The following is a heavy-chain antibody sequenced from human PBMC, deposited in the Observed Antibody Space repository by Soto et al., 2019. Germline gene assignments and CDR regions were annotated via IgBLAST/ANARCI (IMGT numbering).Heavy chain of an antibody. J-gene: IGHJ6*02. CDR1: GFTFSSYW. CDR3: ARDLGATPVQPNGMDV. CDR2: INSDGSST. V-gene: IGHV3-74*01. D-gene: IGHD6-6*01. Sequence: EVQLVESGGGLVQPGGSLRLSCAASGFTFSSYWMHWVRQAPGKGLVWVSRINSDGSSTSYADSVKGRFTISGDNAKNTLYLQMNSLRAEDTAVYYCARDLGATPVQPNGMDVWGQGTTVTVSS.